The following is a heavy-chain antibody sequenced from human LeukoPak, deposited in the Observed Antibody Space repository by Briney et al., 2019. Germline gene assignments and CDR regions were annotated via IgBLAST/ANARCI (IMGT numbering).Heavy chain of an antibody. V-gene: IGHV1-8*03. CDR2: MHPNNGDT. Sequence: EASVKVSCKASGYTFTSYNINWVRQAPGQGLEWMAWMHPNNGDTGYAQKSQDRVTVTSNTSISTAYMELRSLTSEDTAVYYCARELIVLEPAARRYNYYMDVWGIGTTVSVSS. J-gene: IGHJ6*03. CDR3: ARELIVLEPAARRYNYYMDV. CDR1: GYTFTSYN. D-gene: IGHD2-2*01.